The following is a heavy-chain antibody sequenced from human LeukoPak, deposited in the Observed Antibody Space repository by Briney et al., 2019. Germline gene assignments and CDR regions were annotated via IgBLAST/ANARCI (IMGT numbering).Heavy chain of an antibody. CDR3: ARGSSGATTFDAFDI. CDR1: GFTFSSYA. V-gene: IGHV3-30*04. CDR2: ISYDGSNK. J-gene: IGHJ3*02. Sequence: GGSLRLSCAASGFTFSSYAMHWVRQAPGKGLEWVAVISYDGSNKYYADSVKGRFTISRDNSKNTLYLQMNSLRAEDTAVYYCARGSSGATTFDAFDIWGQGTMVTVSS. D-gene: IGHD1-26*01.